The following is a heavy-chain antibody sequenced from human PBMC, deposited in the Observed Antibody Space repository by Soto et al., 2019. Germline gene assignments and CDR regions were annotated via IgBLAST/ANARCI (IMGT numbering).Heavy chain of an antibody. CDR2: MNPNSGNT. J-gene: IGHJ5*02. CDR1: GYTFTSYD. CDR3: ARALTTRVPAAMAPLS. D-gene: IGHD2-2*01. Sequence: GASVKVSCKASGYTFTSYDINWVRQATGQGLEWMGWMNPNSGNTGYAQKFQGRVTMTRNTSISTAYMELSSLRSEDTAVYYCARALTTRVPAAMAPLSWCQGTLVTVSS. V-gene: IGHV1-8*01.